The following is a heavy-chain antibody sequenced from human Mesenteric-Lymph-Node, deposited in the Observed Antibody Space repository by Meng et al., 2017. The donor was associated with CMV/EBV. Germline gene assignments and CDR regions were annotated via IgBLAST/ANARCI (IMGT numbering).Heavy chain of an antibody. CDR2: INPSGGAT. Sequence: FTDYYLQWVRQAPGQGLEWMGIINPSGGATDYAPTFQDRVIMTRDTYTNTVYMELSSLRSEDTAVYYCARGEAGDSLTGYYYPHYFDYWGHGTLVTVSS. J-gene: IGHJ4*01. D-gene: IGHD3-9*01. V-gene: IGHV1-46*01. CDR3: ARGEAGDSLTGYYYPHYFDY. CDR1: FTDYY.